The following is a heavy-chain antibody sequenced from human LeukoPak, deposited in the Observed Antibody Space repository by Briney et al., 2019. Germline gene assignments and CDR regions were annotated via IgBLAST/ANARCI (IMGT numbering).Heavy chain of an antibody. V-gene: IGHV1-2*06. CDR3: ARARGYYDSSGYSGDY. CDR2: INPNSGGT. D-gene: IGHD3-22*01. Sequence: ASVKVSCKASGYTFTGYYMHWVGKAPGQGLELIGRINPNSGGTNYAQKFQGRVTMTRDTSISTAYMELSRLRSDDTAVYYCARARGYYDSSGYSGDYWGQGTLVTVSS. CDR1: GYTFTGYY. J-gene: IGHJ4*02.